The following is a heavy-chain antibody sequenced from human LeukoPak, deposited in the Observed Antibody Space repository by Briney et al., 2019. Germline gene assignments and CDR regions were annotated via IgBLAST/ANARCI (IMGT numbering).Heavy chain of an antibody. Sequence: GASVKASCKASGYTFTGYYMHWVRQAPGQGLEWMGGINPNSGATNYAQKFQGRVTMTRDTSISTAYMELSRLRSDDTAVYYCARLSYSSSWYFDYWGQGTLVTVSS. CDR3: ARLSYSSSWYFDY. D-gene: IGHD6-13*01. V-gene: IGHV1-2*02. CDR2: INPNSGAT. J-gene: IGHJ4*02. CDR1: GYTFTGYY.